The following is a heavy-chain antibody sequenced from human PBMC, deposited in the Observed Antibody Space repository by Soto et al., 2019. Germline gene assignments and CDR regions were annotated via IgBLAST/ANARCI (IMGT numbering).Heavy chain of an antibody. Sequence: PSETLSLTCTVSGDSISTYYWSWIRQPPGKGLEWIGYIYYSGSTNYNPSLESRVTISVDTSQTQFSLKLSSVTAADTAVYYCARSIDGYTFDYWGQGTLVTVSS. J-gene: IGHJ4*02. CDR3: ARSIDGYTFDY. CDR2: IYYSGST. CDR1: GDSISTYY. D-gene: IGHD5-12*01. V-gene: IGHV4-59*01.